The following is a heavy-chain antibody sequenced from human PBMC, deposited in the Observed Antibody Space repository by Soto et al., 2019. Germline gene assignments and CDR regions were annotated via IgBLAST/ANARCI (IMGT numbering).Heavy chain of an antibody. CDR3: ARDLRYSYGAGYFDY. D-gene: IGHD5-18*01. V-gene: IGHV3-48*01. CDR2: ISSVSTTI. J-gene: IGHJ4*02. CDR1: GFTFSRYS. Sequence: GGSLRLSCAASGFTFSRYSMNWVSQAPGKGLEWVSYISSVSTTIYYADSVKGRFTISRDSAKNLLYLQMNSLRAEDTAVYYCARDLRYSYGAGYFDYWGQGALVTVS.